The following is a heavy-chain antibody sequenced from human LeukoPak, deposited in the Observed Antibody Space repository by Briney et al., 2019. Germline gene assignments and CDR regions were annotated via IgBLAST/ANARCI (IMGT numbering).Heavy chain of an antibody. Sequence: SETLSLTCTVSGGSISSYYWSWIRQPPGKGLEWIGYIYYSGSTNYNPSLKSRVTISVDTSKNQFSLKLSSVTAADTAVYYCAKAYASSWHNWYFDLWGRGTLVTVSS. J-gene: IGHJ2*01. CDR3: AKAYASSWHNWYFDL. D-gene: IGHD6-13*01. V-gene: IGHV4-59*08. CDR2: IYYSGST. CDR1: GGSISSYY.